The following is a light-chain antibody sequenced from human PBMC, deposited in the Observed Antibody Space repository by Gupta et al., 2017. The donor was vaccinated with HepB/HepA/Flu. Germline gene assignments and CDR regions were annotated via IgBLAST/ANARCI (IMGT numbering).Light chain of an antibody. V-gene: IGKV4-1*01. Sequence: DIVMTQSPDSLAVSLGERATINCKSSQSVLSSSNNKNYLAWYQQKPGQPPKSLIYWASTRESGVPDRFSGSGSGTDFTLTISSLQAEDVAVYYCQQCYSTPVTFGQGTKLEIK. CDR2: WAS. CDR1: QSVLSSSNNKNY. J-gene: IGKJ2*01. CDR3: QQCYSTPVT.